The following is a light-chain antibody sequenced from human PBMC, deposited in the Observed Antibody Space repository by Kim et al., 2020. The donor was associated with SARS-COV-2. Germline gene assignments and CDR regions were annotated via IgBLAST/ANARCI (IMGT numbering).Light chain of an antibody. Sequence: LSPEETATLSCRASQSVNNYLAWYQQTPGQAPRLLLDDVSNRATGIPARFSGSGSGTDFTLTISSLEPEDSAVYYCQHRKTWPVTFGGGTKVDIK. CDR1: QSVNNY. V-gene: IGKV3-11*01. CDR3: QHRKTWPVT. CDR2: DVS. J-gene: IGKJ4*01.